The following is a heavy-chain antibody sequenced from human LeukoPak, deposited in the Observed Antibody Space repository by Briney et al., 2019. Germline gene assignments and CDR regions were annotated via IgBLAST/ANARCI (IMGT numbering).Heavy chain of an antibody. CDR3: ARGRGYSGSHYFDY. Sequence: ASVKVSCKASGYTFTSYAMHWVRQAPGQRLEWMGWINAGNGNTKYSQKFQSRFTITRDTSASTAYMELSSLRSEDTAVYYCARGRGYSGSHYFDYWGQGTLVTVSS. V-gene: IGHV1-3*01. CDR2: INAGNGNT. D-gene: IGHD5-12*01. CDR1: GYTFTSYA. J-gene: IGHJ4*02.